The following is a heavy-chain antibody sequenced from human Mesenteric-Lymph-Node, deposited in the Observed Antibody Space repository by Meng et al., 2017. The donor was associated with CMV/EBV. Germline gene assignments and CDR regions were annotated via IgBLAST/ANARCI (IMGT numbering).Heavy chain of an antibody. V-gene: IGHV5-51*01. J-gene: IGHJ4*02. CDR3: ARHSGSYLFYFDY. D-gene: IGHD1-26*01. CDR1: GYSFSNYW. Sequence: KGSGYSFSNYWIGWVRQMPGKGLEWMGFIYPGDSDIRYSPSFQGQVTISADKSISTAYLQWSSLKASDTAMYYCARHSGSYLFYFDYWGQGTLVTVSS. CDR2: IYPGDSDI.